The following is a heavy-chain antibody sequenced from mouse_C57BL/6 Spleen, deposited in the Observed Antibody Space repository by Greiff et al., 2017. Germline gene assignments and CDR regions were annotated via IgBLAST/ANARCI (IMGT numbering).Heavy chain of an antibody. CDR3: AREGPLRDYFDY. CDR2: INPNNGGT. Sequence: VQLQQSGPELVKPGASVKISCKASGYTFTDYYMNWVKQSHGKSLEWIGDINPNNGGTSYNQKFKGKATLTVDKSSSTAYMELRSLTSEDSAVYYCAREGPLRDYFDYWGQGTTLTVSS. CDR1: GYTFTDYY. V-gene: IGHV1-26*01. D-gene: IGHD3-3*01. J-gene: IGHJ2*01.